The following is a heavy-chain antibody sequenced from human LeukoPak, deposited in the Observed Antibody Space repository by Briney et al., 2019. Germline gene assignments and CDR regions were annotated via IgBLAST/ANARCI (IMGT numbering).Heavy chain of an antibody. V-gene: IGHV1-2*02. CDR1: GYTFTGYY. CDR3: ARVGDGIFVPYYFDY. Sequence: GASVKVSCKASGYTFTGYYMHWVRQAPGQGLEWMGWINPNSGGTNYAQKFQGRVTMTRDTSISTAYMELSRLRSDDTAVYYCARVGDGIFVPYYFDYWGQGTLVTVSS. J-gene: IGHJ4*02. D-gene: IGHD2-15*01. CDR2: INPNSGGT.